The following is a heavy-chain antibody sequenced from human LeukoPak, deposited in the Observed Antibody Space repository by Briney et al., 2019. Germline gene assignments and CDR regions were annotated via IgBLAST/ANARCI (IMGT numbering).Heavy chain of an antibody. CDR1: GFTFSSYV. CDR2: ISYDGSNE. D-gene: IGHD2/OR15-2a*01. V-gene: IGHV3-30*04. Sequence: PGRSLRLSCAASGFTFSSYVMHWVRQAPGKGLEWVAIISYDGSNEYYADSVKGRFTVSRDDSKNTLYLQMNSLRGDDTAVYYCAKDGTSYYYIYYWGQGTLVTVSS. CDR3: AKDGTSYYYIYY. J-gene: IGHJ4*02.